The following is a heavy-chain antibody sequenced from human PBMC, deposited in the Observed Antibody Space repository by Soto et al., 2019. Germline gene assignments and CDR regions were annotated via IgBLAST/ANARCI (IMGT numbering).Heavy chain of an antibody. V-gene: IGHV3-7*01. CDR3: ASSLL. CDR1: GFTFSSYW. Sequence: EVQMVESGGGLVQPGGSLRLSCAASGFTFSSYWMYWVRQAPGKGLEWVANIKGDGSEKNYVDSVKGRFTISRDNATNSLYLQMRRLRVEDTAVYYCASSLLRGQGTLVTVSS. J-gene: IGHJ4*02. CDR2: IKGDGSEK.